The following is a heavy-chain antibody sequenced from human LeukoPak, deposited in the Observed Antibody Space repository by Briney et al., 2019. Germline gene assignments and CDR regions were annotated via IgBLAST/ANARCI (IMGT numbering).Heavy chain of an antibody. J-gene: IGHJ4*02. CDR1: GGSISSSSYY. V-gene: IGHV4-39*01. CDR3: ARLSRGRWVYYFDY. CDR2: IYYSGST. Sequence: SETLSLTFTVSGGSISSSSYYWGWIRQPPGKGLEWIGSIYYSGSTYYNPSLKSRVTISVDTSKNQFSLKLSSVTAADTAVYYCARLSRGRWVYYFDYWGQGTLVTVSS. D-gene: IGHD3-10*01.